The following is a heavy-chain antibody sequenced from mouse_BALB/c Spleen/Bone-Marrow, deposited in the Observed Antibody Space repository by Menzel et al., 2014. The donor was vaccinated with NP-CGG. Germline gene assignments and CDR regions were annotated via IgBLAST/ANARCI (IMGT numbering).Heavy chain of an antibody. CDR2: IHPNSGNS. CDR3: ARPHRYAFYFDY. D-gene: IGHD2-14*01. CDR1: GYTFTNSW. V-gene: IGHV1S130*01. Sequence: QVQLQQSGSVLVRPGASVKLSCKASGYTFTNSWMHWAKQRPGQGLGWIGEIHPNSGNSNYNEKFKGKATLTVDTSSNTAYVDLSNLTFEDSAVYYCARPHRYAFYFDYWGQGTTLTVSS. J-gene: IGHJ2*01.